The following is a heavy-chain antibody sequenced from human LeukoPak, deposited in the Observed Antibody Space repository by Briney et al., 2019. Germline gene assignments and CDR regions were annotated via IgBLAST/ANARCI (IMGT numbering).Heavy chain of an antibody. J-gene: IGHJ6*04. CDR2: FGGGDGRT. V-gene: IGHV3-23*01. CDR1: GFTFSSNA. Sequence: GGSLRLSCAASGFTFSSNAMAWVRQAPGKGLEWVSAFGGGDGRTDYADSVKGRFTISRDNAKNSLYLQMNSLRAEDTAVYYCVELGITMIGGVWGKGTTVTISS. D-gene: IGHD3-10*02. CDR3: VELGITMIGGV.